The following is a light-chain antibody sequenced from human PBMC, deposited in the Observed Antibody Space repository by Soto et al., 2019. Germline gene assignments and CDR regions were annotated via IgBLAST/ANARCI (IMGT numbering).Light chain of an antibody. Sequence: DIPMTQSPSSLSAFVGDRVTIACRASQSISDSLNWYQQRSGEAPKLLIYAASNLQTGVPSRFSGSGSGTAFTLTISSLQPEDSASYFCQQSFSIPLTFAQGTRLEI. J-gene: IGKJ5*01. CDR3: QQSFSIPLT. CDR2: AAS. V-gene: IGKV1-39*01. CDR1: QSISDS.